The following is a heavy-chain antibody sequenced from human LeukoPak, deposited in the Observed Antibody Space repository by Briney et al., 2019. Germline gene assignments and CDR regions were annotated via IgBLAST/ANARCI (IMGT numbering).Heavy chain of an antibody. Sequence: SVKVSCKASGGTFSRYAISWVRQAPGQGLEWMGGIIPIFGTANYAQKFQGRVTITADKSTSTAYMELSSLRSEDTAVYYCAREGDYYGSGSYSDYWGQGTLVTVSS. CDR2: IIPIFGTA. CDR3: AREGDYYGSGSYSDY. D-gene: IGHD3-10*01. J-gene: IGHJ4*02. V-gene: IGHV1-69*06. CDR1: GGTFSRYA.